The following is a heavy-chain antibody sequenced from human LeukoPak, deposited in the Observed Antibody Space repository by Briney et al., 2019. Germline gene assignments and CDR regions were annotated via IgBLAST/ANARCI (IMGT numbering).Heavy chain of an antibody. CDR3: AKSVAIYFYYGLDV. V-gene: IGHV3-15*07. J-gene: IGHJ6*02. CDR1: GFTFSNAW. Sequence: PGRSLRLSCAASGFTFSNAWMNWVRQAPGKGLEWVGRIKSKTDGGTTDYAAPVKGRFTISRDDSKNTLYLQMNSLRAEDTAPYYCAKSVAIYFYYGLDVWGQGTTVTVSS. CDR2: IKSKTDGGTT. D-gene: IGHD3-3*01.